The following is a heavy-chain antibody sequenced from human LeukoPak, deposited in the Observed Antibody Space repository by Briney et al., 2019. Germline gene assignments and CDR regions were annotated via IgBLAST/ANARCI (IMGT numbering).Heavy chain of an antibody. CDR3: ATNLWRQSSPLGGLLDY. D-gene: IGHD3-3*01. Sequence: PSETLSLTCTVSGGSFSSGGYYGSWIRQPPGKGLEWIGYIYHSGSTYNNPSLKSRVSMSIDRSKNQFSLKLISVTAADTAVYYCATNLWRQSSPLGGLLDYWGQGTLVTVSS. CDR2: IYHSGST. J-gene: IGHJ4*02. V-gene: IGHV4-30-2*01. CDR1: GGSFSSGGYY.